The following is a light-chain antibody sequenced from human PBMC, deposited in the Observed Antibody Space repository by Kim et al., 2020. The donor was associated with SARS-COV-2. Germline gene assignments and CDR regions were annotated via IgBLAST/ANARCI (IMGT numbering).Light chain of an antibody. CDR1: QTISSR. CDR2: GAS. V-gene: IGKV1-5*03. Sequence: ASVGDRVTITCRPSQTISSRLAWYQQRPGEAPSLLIYGASSLESGVPSRFSGSASGTEFTLTITSLQPEDFATYYCQQYYDYPWTFGQGTKVDIK. J-gene: IGKJ1*01. CDR3: QQYYDYPWT.